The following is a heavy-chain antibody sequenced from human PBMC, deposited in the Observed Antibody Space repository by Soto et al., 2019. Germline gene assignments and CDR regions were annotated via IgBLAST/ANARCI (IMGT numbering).Heavy chain of an antibody. J-gene: IGHJ6*02. V-gene: IGHV4-31*03. CDR3: AREEGYCSSTSCRLTGVDV. D-gene: IGHD2-2*01. Sequence: SETLSLTCTVSGGSIRSGGYYWSWIRQHPGKGLEWIGYIYYSGSTYYNPSLKSRVTISVDTSKNQFSLKLSSVTAADTAVYYCAREEGYCSSTSCRLTGVDVWGQGTTVTVSS. CDR1: GGSIRSGGYY. CDR2: IYYSGST.